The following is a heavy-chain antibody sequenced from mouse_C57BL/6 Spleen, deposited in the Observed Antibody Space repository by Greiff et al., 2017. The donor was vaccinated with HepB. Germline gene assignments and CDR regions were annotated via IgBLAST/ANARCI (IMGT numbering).Heavy chain of an antibody. V-gene: IGHV1-66*01. CDR3: ARTGQRSIYYFDY. D-gene: IGHD2-10*02. CDR2: IYPGSGNT. Sequence: QVQLQQSGPELVKPGASVKISCKASGYSFTSYYIHWVKQRPGQGLEWIGWIYPGSGNTKYNEKFKGKATLTADTSSSTAYMQLSSLTSEDSAVYYCARTGQRSIYYFDYWGQGTTLTVSS. CDR1: GYSFTSYY. J-gene: IGHJ2*01.